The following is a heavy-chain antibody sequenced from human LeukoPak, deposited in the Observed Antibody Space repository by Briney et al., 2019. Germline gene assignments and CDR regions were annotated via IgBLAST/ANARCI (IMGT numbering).Heavy chain of an antibody. D-gene: IGHD3-16*01. CDR2: ISYDGSNK. J-gene: IGHJ6*03. CDR1: GFTLSSCG. V-gene: IGHV3-30*18. CDR3: AKHMFGGVTPNYYYYMDV. Sequence: QPGGSLRLSCAASGFTLSSCGTHWVRQAPGKGLEWVAVISYDGSNKYYADSVKGRFTISRDNSKNTLHLQMNSLRAEDTAVYYCAKHMFGGVTPNYYYYMDVWGKGTTVTVSS.